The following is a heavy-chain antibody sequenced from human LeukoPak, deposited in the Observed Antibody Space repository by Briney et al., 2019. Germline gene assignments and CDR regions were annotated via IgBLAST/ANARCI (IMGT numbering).Heavy chain of an antibody. CDR2: INHSGST. Sequence: SETLSLTCAVYGGSFSGYFWSWIRQPPGKGLEWIGEINHSGSTNYNPSLKCRVTISVDTSKNQFSLKLSSVTAADTAVYYCARGGITMVRGVLEYFHHWAQGTLVTVSS. J-gene: IGHJ1*01. CDR3: ARGGITMVRGVLEYFHH. V-gene: IGHV4-34*01. CDR1: GGSFSGYF. D-gene: IGHD3-10*01.